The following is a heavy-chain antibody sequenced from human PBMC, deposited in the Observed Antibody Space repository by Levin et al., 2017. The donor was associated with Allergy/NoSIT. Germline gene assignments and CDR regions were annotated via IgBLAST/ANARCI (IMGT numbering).Heavy chain of an antibody. V-gene: IGHV4-34*01. CDR2: INQSGST. J-gene: IGHJ5*02. D-gene: IGHD5-12*01. CDR1: GGSLGTYY. Sequence: SETLSLTCGVFGGSLGTYYWSWIRQSPGKGLEWFGEINQSGSTNYNPSLKSRGSISVDTSKKQFSLQMGSMTATDTAVFYCARGSGSDGDNWFDPWGQGTLVTVSS. CDR3: ARGSGSDGDNWFDP.